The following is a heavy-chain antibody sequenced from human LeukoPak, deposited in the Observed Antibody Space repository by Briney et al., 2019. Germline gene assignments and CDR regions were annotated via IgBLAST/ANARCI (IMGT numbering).Heavy chain of an antibody. D-gene: IGHD2-2*01. CDR3: ARGYCSSTSCHNWFDP. CDR1: GGSISSYY. Sequence: PSETLSLTCTVSGGSISSYYWSWIRQPAGKGLEWIGRIYTSGSTNYSPSLKSRVTMSVDTSKNQFSLKLSSVTAADTAVYYCARGYCSSTSCHNWFDPWGQGTLVTVSS. V-gene: IGHV4-4*07. CDR2: IYTSGST. J-gene: IGHJ5*02.